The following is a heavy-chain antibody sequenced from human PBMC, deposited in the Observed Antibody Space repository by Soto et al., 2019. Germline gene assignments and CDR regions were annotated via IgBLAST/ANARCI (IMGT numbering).Heavy chain of an antibody. Sequence: ASVKVSCKASGYTFTVYYMHWVRQAPGQGLEWMGWINPNSGGTNYAQKFQGRVTMTRDTSISTAYMELSRLRSDDTAVYYCARTKPLHDYDFLDVWGQGTTVTVSS. V-gene: IGHV1-2*02. J-gene: IGHJ6*02. CDR1: GYTFTVYY. CDR3: ARTKPLHDYDFLDV. CDR2: INPNSGGT. D-gene: IGHD3-3*01.